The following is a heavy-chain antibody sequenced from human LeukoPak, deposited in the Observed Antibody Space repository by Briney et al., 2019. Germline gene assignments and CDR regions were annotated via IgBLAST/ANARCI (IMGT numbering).Heavy chain of an antibody. J-gene: IGHJ4*02. CDR3: ARVGGAAEYYFDY. D-gene: IGHD2-21*01. V-gene: IGHV4-59*01. Sequence: PSETLSLTCTVSGGSISSYYWSWIRQPPGKGLEWIGYIYYSGSTNYNPSLKSRVTISVDTSKNQFSLKLSSVTAADTAEYYCARVGGAAEYYFDYWGQGTLVTVSS. CDR2: IYYSGST. CDR1: GGSISSYY.